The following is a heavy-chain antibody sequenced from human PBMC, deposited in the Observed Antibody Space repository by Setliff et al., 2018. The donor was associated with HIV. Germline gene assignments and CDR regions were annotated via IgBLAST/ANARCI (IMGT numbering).Heavy chain of an antibody. CDR2: INQDGSEK. J-gene: IGHJ4*02. V-gene: IGHV3-7*01. Sequence: GGSLRLSCAASGFTFSNYWMSWVRQAPGKGLEWVAHINQDGSEKNHVDGRFTISRDNARNSLYLQMNSLGVEDTALYYCGRDVHDAAADNWGRGTLVTVSS. CDR1: GFTFSNYW. D-gene: IGHD6-13*01. CDR3: GRDVHDAAADN.